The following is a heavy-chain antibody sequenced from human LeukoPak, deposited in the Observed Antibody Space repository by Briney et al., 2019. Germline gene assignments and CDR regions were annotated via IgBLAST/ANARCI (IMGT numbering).Heavy chain of an antibody. CDR1: GGSISSSNW. CDR3: ARRRVRGPLFSKFDY. J-gene: IGHJ4*02. Sequence: SGTLSLTCAVSGGSISSSNWWSWVRQPPGKGLEWIGEINHSGSTNYNPSLKSRVTISVDTSKNQFSLKLSSVTAADTAVYYCARRRVRGPLFSKFDYWGQGTLVTVSS. CDR2: INHSGST. D-gene: IGHD3-10*01. V-gene: IGHV4-4*02.